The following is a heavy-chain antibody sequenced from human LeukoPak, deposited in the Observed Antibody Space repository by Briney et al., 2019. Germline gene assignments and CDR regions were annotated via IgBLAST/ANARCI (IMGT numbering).Heavy chain of an antibody. CDR1: GYTFTGYY. CDR3: ARVRSIAAAADY. J-gene: IGHJ4*02. D-gene: IGHD6-13*01. Sequence: ASVKVSCKASGYTFTGYYMHWVRQAPGQGLEWMGWINPNSGGTNYAQKFQGRVTMTRDTSISTAHMELSRLRSDDTAVYYCARVRSIAAAADYWGQGTLVTVSS. CDR2: INPNSGGT. V-gene: IGHV1-2*02.